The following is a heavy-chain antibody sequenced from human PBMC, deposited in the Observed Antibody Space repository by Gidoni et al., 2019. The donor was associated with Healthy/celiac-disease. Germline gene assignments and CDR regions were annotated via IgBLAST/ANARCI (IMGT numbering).Heavy chain of an antibody. D-gene: IGHD5-12*01. V-gene: IGHV4-59*01. CDR1: GGSISSYY. CDR3: ARGSGGYVIPSPKSFDY. J-gene: IGHJ4*02. Sequence: QVQLQESGPGLVKPSETLSLTCPVSGGSISSYYWRWIRQPPGKGLEWIGYIYYSGSTNYNPSLKSRVTISGDTSKNQFSLKLSSVTAADTAVYYCARGSGGYVIPSPKSFDYWGQGTLVTVSS. CDR2: IYYSGST.